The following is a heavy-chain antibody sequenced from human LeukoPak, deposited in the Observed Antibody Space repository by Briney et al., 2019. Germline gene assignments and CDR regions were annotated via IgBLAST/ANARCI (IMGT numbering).Heavy chain of an antibody. CDR2: ISGSGGSA. CDR1: GFTFSSYA. CDR3: AKESEPGYSYGYDY. V-gene: IGHV3-23*01. Sequence: GGSLRLSCAASGFTFSSYAMSWVRQAPGKGLEWVSAISGSGGSAYYADSVKGRFTISRDNSKNTLYLQMNSLRAEDTAVYYCAKESEPGYSYGYDYWGQGTLVTVSS. J-gene: IGHJ4*02. D-gene: IGHD5-18*01.